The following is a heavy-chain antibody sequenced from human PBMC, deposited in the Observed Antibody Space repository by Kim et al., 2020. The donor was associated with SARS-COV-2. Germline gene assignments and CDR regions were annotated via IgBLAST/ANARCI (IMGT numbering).Heavy chain of an antibody. CDR3: AKWAQVWFGELSFDY. J-gene: IGHJ4*02. Sequence: DSVKGRFTISRDNSKNTLYLQMNSLRAEDTAVYYCAKWAQVWFGELSFDYWGQGTLVTVSS. D-gene: IGHD3-10*01. V-gene: IGHV3-23*01.